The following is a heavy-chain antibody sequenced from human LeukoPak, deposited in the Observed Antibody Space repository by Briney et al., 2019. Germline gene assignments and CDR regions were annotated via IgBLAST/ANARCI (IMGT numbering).Heavy chain of an antibody. V-gene: IGHV4-34*01. J-gene: IGHJ5*02. CDR3: ARGLGSYSSSRPAWFDP. Sequence: PSETLSLTCAVYGGSFSGYYWSWIRQPPGKGLEWIGEINHSGSTNYNPSLKSRVTISVDTSKNQFSLELSSVTAADTAVYYCARGLGSYSSSRPAWFDPWGQGTLVTVSS. CDR2: INHSGST. D-gene: IGHD6-13*01. CDR1: GGSFSGYY.